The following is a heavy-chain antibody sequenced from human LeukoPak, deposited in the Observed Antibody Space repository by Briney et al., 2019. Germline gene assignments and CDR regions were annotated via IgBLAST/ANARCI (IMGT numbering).Heavy chain of an antibody. V-gene: IGHV3-11*06. CDR2: ISGSSGYT. Sequence: GRTLRLSCEASGFTFSDDYMSWVREAPGKGLERVSYISGSSGYTKYADSVKGRFTISRDNAKNSLYLQVNSLRAEDTAVYYCARGTGTTAYFDYWGQGTPVTVSS. CDR3: ARGTGTTAYFDY. D-gene: IGHD1-1*01. CDR1: GFTFSDDY. J-gene: IGHJ4*02.